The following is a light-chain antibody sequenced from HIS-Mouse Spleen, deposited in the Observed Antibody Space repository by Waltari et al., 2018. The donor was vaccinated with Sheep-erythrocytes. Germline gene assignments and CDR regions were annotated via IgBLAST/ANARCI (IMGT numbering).Light chain of an antibody. Sequence: SYVLTQPPSVSVAPGQTARITCGGNNIGSKSGNWYQQKPGQAPVLVVYDDRDRPSGIPERFSGSNSGNTATLTISRVEAGDEADYYCQVWDSSSDPVVFGGGTKLTVL. V-gene: IGLV3-21*02. CDR3: QVWDSSSDPVV. CDR1: NIGSKS. J-gene: IGLJ2*01. CDR2: DDR.